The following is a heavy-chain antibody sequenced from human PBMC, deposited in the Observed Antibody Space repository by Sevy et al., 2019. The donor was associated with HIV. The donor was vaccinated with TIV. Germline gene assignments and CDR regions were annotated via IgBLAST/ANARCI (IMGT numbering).Heavy chain of an antibody. CDR3: ARPRANYVDHYFFYAMDV. CDR1: GFAFSSYYA. D-gene: IGHD4-17*01. V-gene: IGHV3-30-3*01. Sequence: GGSLRLSCAASGFAFSSYYAMHWVRQAPGKGLEWVALISYDGSDKYYAGSVKGRFTISRDNFKNTLFLQMNSLTTEDTAVYYCARPRANYVDHYFFYAMDVWGQGTTVTVSS. CDR2: ISYDGSDK. J-gene: IGHJ6*02.